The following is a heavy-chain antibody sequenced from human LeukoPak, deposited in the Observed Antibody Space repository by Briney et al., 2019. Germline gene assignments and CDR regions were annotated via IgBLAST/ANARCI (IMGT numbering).Heavy chain of an antibody. CDR1: GYTFTSYD. CDR2: MNPNSGNT. J-gene: IGHJ6*03. D-gene: IGHD4-23*01. CDR3: ARAVVTGYYYYYYMDV. V-gene: IGHV1-8*01. Sequence: ASVKVSCKASGYTFTSYDINWVRQATGQGLEWMGWMNPNSGNTGYAQKFQGRVTMTRNTSISTAYMELSSLRSEDTAVYYCARAVVTGYYYYYYMDVWGQGTTVTVSS.